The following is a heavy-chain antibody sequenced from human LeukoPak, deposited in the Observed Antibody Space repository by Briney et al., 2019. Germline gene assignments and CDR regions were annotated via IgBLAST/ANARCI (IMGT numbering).Heavy chain of an antibody. CDR3: ARGKSRRYPATWSTFDY. CDR2: INHSGST. V-gene: IGHV4-39*07. CDR1: GGSISSSSYY. J-gene: IGHJ4*02. Sequence: SETLSLTCTVSGGSISSSSYYWSWIRQPPGKGLEWIGEINHSGSTNYNPSLKSRVTISVDTSKNQFSLKLSSVTAADTAVYYCARGKSRRYPATWSTFDYWGQGTLVTVSS. D-gene: IGHD1-26*01.